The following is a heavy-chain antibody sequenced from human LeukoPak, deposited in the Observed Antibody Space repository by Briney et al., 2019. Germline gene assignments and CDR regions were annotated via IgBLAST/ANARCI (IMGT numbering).Heavy chain of an antibody. CDR1: GFTFSSYS. CDR3: ARGPWHYDSSGYFYDY. V-gene: IGHV3-21*01. J-gene: IGHJ4*02. CDR2: ISSSSSYI. D-gene: IGHD3-22*01. Sequence: GGSLRLSCAASGFTFSSYSMNWVCQAPGKGLEWVSSISSSSSYIHYADSVKGRFIISRDNAKNSLYLQMSSLRAEDTAVYYYARGPWHYDSSGYFYDYWGRGTLVTVSS.